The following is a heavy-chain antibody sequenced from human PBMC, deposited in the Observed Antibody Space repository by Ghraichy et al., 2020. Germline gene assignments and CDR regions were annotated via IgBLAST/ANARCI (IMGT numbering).Heavy chain of an antibody. J-gene: IGHJ4*02. CDR2: INSDGSST. D-gene: IGHD3-22*01. CDR3: ASYDSSGYYSSLGY. CDR1: GFTFSSYW. V-gene: IGHV3-74*01. Sequence: LSLTCAASGFTFSSYWMHWVRQAPGKGLVWLSRINSDGSSTNYADSVKGRFTISRDNAKNTLYLQMNSLRAEDTAVYYCASYDSSGYYSSLGYWGQGTLVTVSS.